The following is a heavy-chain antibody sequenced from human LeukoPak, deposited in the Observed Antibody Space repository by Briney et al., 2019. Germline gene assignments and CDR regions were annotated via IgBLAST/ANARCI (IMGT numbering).Heavy chain of an antibody. CDR3: ARGTDYYDSSGYPVNWFDP. CDR1: GGSISSYY. V-gene: IGHV4-59*01. CDR2: IYYSGST. J-gene: IGHJ5*02. Sequence: SETLSLTCTVSGGSISSYYWSWIRQPPGKGLEWIGYIYYSGSTNYNPSLKSRVTISVDTSKNQFSLKLSSVTAADTAVYYCARGTDYYDSSGYPVNWFDPWGQGTLVTVSS. D-gene: IGHD3-22*01.